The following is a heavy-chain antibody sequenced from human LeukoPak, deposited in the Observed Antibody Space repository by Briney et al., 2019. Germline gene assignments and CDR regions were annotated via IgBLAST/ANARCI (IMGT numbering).Heavy chain of an antibody. CDR2: ISGSGGSK. CDR1: GFTFSSYA. Sequence: PGGSLRLSCAASGFTFSSYAMSWVRQAPGKGLEWVSAISGSGGSKHYADSVKGRFTISRDNSKNTLYLQMNSLRAEDTAVYYCAKNWVASSWFNWFDPWGQGTLVTVSS. J-gene: IGHJ5*02. CDR3: AKNWVASSWFNWFDP. D-gene: IGHD6-13*01. V-gene: IGHV3-23*01.